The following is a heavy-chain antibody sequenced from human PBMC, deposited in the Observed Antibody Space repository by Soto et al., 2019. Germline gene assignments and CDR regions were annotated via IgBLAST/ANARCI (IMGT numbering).Heavy chain of an antibody. D-gene: IGHD3-22*01. J-gene: IGHJ4*02. CDR2: IYPGDSDT. CDR1: GYSFTSYW. CDR3: AKQTAGYYDPTRFPFDK. Sequence: GESLKISCKGSGYSFTSYWIGWVRQMPGKGLEWMGIIYPGDSDTRYSPSFQGQVTISADKSISTAYLQWSSLKASDTAVYYCAKQTAGYYDPTRFPFDKWGQGTLVTVSS. V-gene: IGHV5-51*01.